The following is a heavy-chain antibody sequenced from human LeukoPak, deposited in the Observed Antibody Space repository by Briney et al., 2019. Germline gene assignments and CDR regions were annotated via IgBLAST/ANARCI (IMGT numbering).Heavy chain of an antibody. V-gene: IGHV4-4*07. CDR3: ARGRITIFGVVITEYYFDY. Sequence: SETLSLTCTVSGGSISSYYWSWIRQPAGKGLEWIGRIYTSGSTNYNPSLKSRVTMSVDTSKNQFSLKLSSVTAADTAVYYCARGRITIFGVVITEYYFDYWGQGTLVTVSS. J-gene: IGHJ4*02. D-gene: IGHD3-3*01. CDR2: IYTSGST. CDR1: GGSISSYY.